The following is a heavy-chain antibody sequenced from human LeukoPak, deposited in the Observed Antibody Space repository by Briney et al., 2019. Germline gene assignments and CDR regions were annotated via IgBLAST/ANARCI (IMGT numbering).Heavy chain of an antibody. CDR2: INPDGRTI. D-gene: IGHD2-2*01. J-gene: IGHJ4*02. V-gene: IGHV3-74*01. CDR3: AKGGYIVVVPAVNDY. CDR1: EFTFSSYW. Sequence: TGGSLRLSCAASEFTFSSYWMHWVRQAPGKGLVWVSRINPDGRTISYADSVKDRFTISRDNAKNTLYLQMNSLRAEDTAVYYCAKGGYIVVVPAVNDYWGQGTLVTVSS.